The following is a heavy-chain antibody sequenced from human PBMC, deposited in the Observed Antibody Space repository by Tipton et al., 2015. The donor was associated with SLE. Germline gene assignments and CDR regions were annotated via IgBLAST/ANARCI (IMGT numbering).Heavy chain of an antibody. V-gene: IGHV4-39*07. CDR1: GDSISSSPYY. J-gene: IGHJ4*02. CDR3: ARDSLGFDY. D-gene: IGHD1-26*01. Sequence: TLSLTCTVSGDSISSSPYYWGWIRPPPGKGLEWIGSSSYSEDTYSSPSLKSRVTISVDTSKTQFSLRLSSVTAADTAVYYCARDSLGFDYWGQGTLVIVSS. CDR2: SSYSEDT.